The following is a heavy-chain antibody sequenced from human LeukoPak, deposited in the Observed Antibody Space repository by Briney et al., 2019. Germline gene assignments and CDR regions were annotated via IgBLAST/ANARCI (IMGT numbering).Heavy chain of an antibody. CDR1: GYTFTSYY. D-gene: IGHD1-20*01. Sequence: GASVKVSCKASGYTFTSYYMHWVRQAPGQGLEWMGWISAYNGNTNYAQKLQGRVTMTTDTSTSTAYMELRSLRSDDTAVYYCARRYNWNDRAFDIWGQGTMVTVSS. J-gene: IGHJ3*02. CDR3: ARRYNWNDRAFDI. V-gene: IGHV1-18*04. CDR2: ISAYNGNT.